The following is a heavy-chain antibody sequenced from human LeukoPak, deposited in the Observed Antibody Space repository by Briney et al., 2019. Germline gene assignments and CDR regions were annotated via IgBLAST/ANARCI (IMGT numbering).Heavy chain of an antibody. CDR1: GASISSSTYY. J-gene: IGHJ6*01. Sequence: SETLSLICTVSGASISSSTYYWGWIRQPPGKGLEWIGCIYETGSTYYKSSLKSRVTISVDTSKNQFSLKLSSVTAADTAVYYCARHSGSGYYFYFYTMDVWGQGATVTVSS. CDR2: IYETGST. CDR3: ARHSGSGYYFYFYTMDV. V-gene: IGHV4-39*01. D-gene: IGHD2-15*01.